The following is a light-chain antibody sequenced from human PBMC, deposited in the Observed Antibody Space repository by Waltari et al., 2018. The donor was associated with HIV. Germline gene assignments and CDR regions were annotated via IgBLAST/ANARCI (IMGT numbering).Light chain of an antibody. CDR1: NIGGKL. CDR3: QVWVDSRDVAVI. CDR2: DAN. J-gene: IGLJ2*01. Sequence: TQPPSVSVAPGKTARITCGGDNIGGKLVHWYQQKPGQAPALVICDANDRPSGIPERFSGSNSGNTATLTISRVEGGDEADYYCQVWVDSRDVAVIFGGGTKLTVL. V-gene: IGLV3-21*04.